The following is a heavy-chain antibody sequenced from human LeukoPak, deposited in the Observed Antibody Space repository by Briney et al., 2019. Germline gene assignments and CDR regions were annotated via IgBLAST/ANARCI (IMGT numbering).Heavy chain of an antibody. V-gene: IGHV1-69*13. D-gene: IGHD3-22*01. CDR3: ARGGYYYDSSGYYYGYFQH. J-gene: IGHJ1*01. Sequence: GASVKVSCKASGGTFSSYAISWVRQAPGQGLEWMGGIIPIFGTANYAQKFQGRVTITADESTSTAYMELSSLRSEDTAVYYCARGGYYYDSSGYYYGYFQHWGQGTLVTVSS. CDR2: IIPIFGTA. CDR1: GGTFSSYA.